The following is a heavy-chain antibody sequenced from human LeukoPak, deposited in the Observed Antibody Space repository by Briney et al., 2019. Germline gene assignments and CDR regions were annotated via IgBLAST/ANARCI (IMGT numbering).Heavy chain of an antibody. Sequence: SETLSLTCTVSGGAISGYYWSWIRQPPGKGLEWIGEINHSGSTNYNPSLKSRVTISVDTSKNQFSLKLSSVTAADTAVYYCARGGDTAMVTWDYWGQGALVTVSS. CDR3: ARGGDTAMVTWDY. CDR2: INHSGST. D-gene: IGHD5-18*01. V-gene: IGHV4-34*01. J-gene: IGHJ4*02. CDR1: GGAISGYY.